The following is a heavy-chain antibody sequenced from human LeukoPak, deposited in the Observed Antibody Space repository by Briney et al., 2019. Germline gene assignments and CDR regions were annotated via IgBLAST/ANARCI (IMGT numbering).Heavy chain of an antibody. CDR3: AKEIRCSGGSCYPGDAFDI. J-gene: IGHJ3*02. V-gene: IGHV3-23*01. Sequence: GGSLRLSCAASGFTFSSYWMSWVRQAPGKGLEWVSAISGSGGSTYYADSVKGRFTISRDNSKNTLYLQMNSLRAEDTAVYYCAKEIRCSGGSCYPGDAFDIWGQGTMVTVSS. CDR2: ISGSGGST. CDR1: GFTFSSYW. D-gene: IGHD2-15*01.